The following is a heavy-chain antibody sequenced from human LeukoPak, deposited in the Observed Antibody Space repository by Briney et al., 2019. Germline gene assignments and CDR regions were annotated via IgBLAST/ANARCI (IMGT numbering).Heavy chain of an antibody. D-gene: IGHD3-16*02. CDR1: GFTFTGYY. CDR2: INPNSGGT. V-gene: IGHV1-2*02. CDR3: ARVVVDENAFDI. Sequence: GGSLRICCAASGFTFTGYYMHWVRQAPGQGLEWMGWINPNSGGTNYAQKFQGRVTMTRDTSISTAYMELSRLRSDDTAVYYCARVVVDENAFDIWGQGTMVTVSS. J-gene: IGHJ3*02.